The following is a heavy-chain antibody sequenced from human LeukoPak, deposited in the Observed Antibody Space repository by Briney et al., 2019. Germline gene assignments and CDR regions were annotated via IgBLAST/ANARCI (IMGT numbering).Heavy chain of an antibody. J-gene: IGHJ2*01. CDR2: ISTSSSYI. CDR3: ARAACSSTWYSRYFDL. D-gene: IGHD6-13*01. CDR1: GFTFSSYS. V-gene: IGHV3-21*01. Sequence: GGSLRLSCAASGFTFSSYSMNWVRQAPGKGLEWVSSISTSSSYIYYADSVKGRFTISRDNAKDSLYLQMNSLRAEDTAVYYCARAACSSTWYSRYFDLWGRGTLVTVSS.